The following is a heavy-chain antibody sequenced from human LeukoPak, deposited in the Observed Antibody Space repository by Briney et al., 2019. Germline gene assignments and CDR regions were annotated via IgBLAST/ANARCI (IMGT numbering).Heavy chain of an antibody. J-gene: IGHJ5*02. Sequence: ASVKVSCKASGGTFSSYAISWVRQAPGQGLEWMGWMNPNSGNTGYAQKFQGRVTMTRNTSISTAYMELSSLRSEDTAVYYCARGKRGSYRAWFDPWGQGTLVTVSS. CDR2: MNPNSGNT. CDR3: ARGKRGSYRAWFDP. D-gene: IGHD1-26*01. CDR1: GGTFSSYA. V-gene: IGHV1-8*02.